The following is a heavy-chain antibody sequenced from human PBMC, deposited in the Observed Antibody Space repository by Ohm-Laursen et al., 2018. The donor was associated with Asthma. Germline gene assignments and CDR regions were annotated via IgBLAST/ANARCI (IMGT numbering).Heavy chain of an antibody. V-gene: IGHV3-30-3*02. CDR1: GFTFRSYA. CDR2: GGSYYDGGLK. Sequence: SLRLSCAASGFTFRSYAMHWVRQAPGRGLEWVAVGGSYYDGGLKYYADPVNGRFTVSRDDSKNTLYLQMNSLRPDDTAVYYCAKMPTGRIVPELNYFDYWGQGTLVTVSS. J-gene: IGHJ4*02. D-gene: IGHD3-16*02. CDR3: AKMPTGRIVPELNYFDY.